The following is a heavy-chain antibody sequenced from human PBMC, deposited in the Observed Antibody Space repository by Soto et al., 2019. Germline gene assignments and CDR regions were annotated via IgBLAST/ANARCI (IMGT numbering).Heavy chain of an antibody. CDR2: IKQDGSEK. V-gene: IGHV3-7*01. CDR1: GFTFSSYW. J-gene: IGHJ6*03. Sequence: GGSLRLSCAASGFTFSSYWMSWVRQAPGKGLEWVANIKQDGSEKYYVDSVKGRFTISRDNAKNSLYLQMNSLRAEDTAVYYCARGVIVPAAGVVMDVWGKGTTVTVSS. D-gene: IGHD2-2*01. CDR3: ARGVIVPAAGVVMDV.